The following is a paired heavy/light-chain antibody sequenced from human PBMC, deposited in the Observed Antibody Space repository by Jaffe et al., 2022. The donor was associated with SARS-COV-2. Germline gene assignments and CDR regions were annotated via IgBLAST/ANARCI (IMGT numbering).Light chain of an antibody. CDR2: QDD. CDR1: KLGDKY. V-gene: IGLV3-1*01. CDR3: QAWDNSASYVV. J-gene: IGLJ2*01. Sequence: SYELTQPPSVSVSPGQTASITCSGDKLGDKYACWYQQKSGQSPVLVIYQDDKRPSGIPERFSGSNSGNTATLTVSETQAMDEADYYCQAWDNSASYVVFGGGTKLTVL.
Heavy chain of an antibody. J-gene: IGHJ6*03. CDR1: GGSINIINYH. Sequence: QLQLQESGPGLVKPSETLSLTCSVSGGSINIINYHWAWIRQPPGRGLESIGSIYYSGNTNYNPSLKGRVTISVDTSKNQFSLKLRSVTAADTAVYFCARQPGDKPRSFDSYYYFMDVWGKGTTVTVSS. V-gene: IGHV4-39*01. D-gene: IGHD3-9*01. CDR2: IYYSGNT. CDR3: ARQPGDKPRSFDSYYYFMDV.